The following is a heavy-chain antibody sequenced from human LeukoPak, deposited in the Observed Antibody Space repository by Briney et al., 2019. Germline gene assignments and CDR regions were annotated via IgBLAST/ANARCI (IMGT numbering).Heavy chain of an antibody. J-gene: IGHJ3*02. CDR3: ASTLFHAFDI. CDR1: GGSISSGGYY. V-gene: IGHV4-31*03. CDR2: IYYSGST. Sequence: SETLSLTCTVSGGSISSGGYYWSWIRQHPGKGLEWIGYIYYSGSTYYNPSLKSRVTISVDTSKNQFSLKLSSVTAADAAVYYCASTLFHAFDIWGQGTMVTVSS. D-gene: IGHD3-10*02.